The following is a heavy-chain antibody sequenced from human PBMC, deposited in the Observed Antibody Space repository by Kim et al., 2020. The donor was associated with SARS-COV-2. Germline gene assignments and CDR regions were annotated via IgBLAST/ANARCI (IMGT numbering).Heavy chain of an antibody. CDR2: IYYSGST. CDR1: GGSINSGGYY. J-gene: IGHJ4*02. V-gene: IGHV4-31*03. CDR3: TCGLTSYYFDF. D-gene: IGHD2-21*01. Sequence: SETLSLTCTVSGGSINSGGYYWSWIRQHPEKGLEWIGYIYYSGSTYYNPSHKSRVTMSIDTSKSQFSLNLISMTAADTAVYFCTCGLTSYYFDFWVPGTL.